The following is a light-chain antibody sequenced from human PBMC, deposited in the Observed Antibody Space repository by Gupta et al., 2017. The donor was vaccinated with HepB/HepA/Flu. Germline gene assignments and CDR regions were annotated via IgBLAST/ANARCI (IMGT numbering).Light chain of an antibody. V-gene: IGLV3-19*01. CDR1: SLRSRY. Sequence: SSELTHDPTVSVALGQPVRITCQGDSLRSRYVSWYQQKPGQGPILVIFGEDNRTPGIPDRFSGSRSGNTASLTITGAQAEDEADYYCNSRDSSGDHLVFGPGTRVTV. J-gene: IGLJ1*01. CDR3: NSRDSSGDHLV. CDR2: GED.